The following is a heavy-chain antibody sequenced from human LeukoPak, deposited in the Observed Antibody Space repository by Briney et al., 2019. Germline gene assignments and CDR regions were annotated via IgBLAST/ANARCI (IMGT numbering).Heavy chain of an antibody. D-gene: IGHD1-1*01. V-gene: IGHV3-53*01. J-gene: IGHJ3*02. Sequence: GGSLRLSCAASGFTISSNYMNWVRQAPGKGLEWVSVIFNSGDTYYADSVRGRFTISRDTSKNTLYLQMNSLRVDDTAVYYCARDPAPATGAFDIWGQGTMVIIS. CDR2: IFNSGDT. CDR3: ARDPAPATGAFDI. CDR1: GFTISSNY.